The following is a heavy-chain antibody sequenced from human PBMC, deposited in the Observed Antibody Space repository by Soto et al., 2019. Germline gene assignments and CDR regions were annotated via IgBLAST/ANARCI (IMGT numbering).Heavy chain of an antibody. CDR2: MNPNSGNT. CDR3: ARMVEPAAMRYYYYYYMGV. CDR1: GYTFTSYD. J-gene: IGHJ6*03. Sequence: ASVKVSCKASGYTFTSYDINWVRQATGQGLEWMGWMNPNSGNTGYAQKFQGRVTMTRNTSISTAYMELSSLRSEDTAVYYCARMVEPAAMRYYYYYYMGVWGKGTTVTVSS. V-gene: IGHV1-8*01. D-gene: IGHD2-2*01.